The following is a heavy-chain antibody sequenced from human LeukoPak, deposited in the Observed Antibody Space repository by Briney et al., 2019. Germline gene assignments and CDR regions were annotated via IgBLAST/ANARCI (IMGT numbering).Heavy chain of an antibody. Sequence: ASVTLSCKVSGYTLTELSMHWVRQAPGKGLEWMGGFDPEDGETIYAQKFQGRVTMTEDTSTDTAYMELSSLRSEDTAVYYCATIPVWFGELLFDYWGQGTLVTVSS. CDR1: GYTLTELS. CDR2: FDPEDGET. CDR3: ATIPVWFGELLFDY. V-gene: IGHV1-24*01. J-gene: IGHJ4*02. D-gene: IGHD3-10*01.